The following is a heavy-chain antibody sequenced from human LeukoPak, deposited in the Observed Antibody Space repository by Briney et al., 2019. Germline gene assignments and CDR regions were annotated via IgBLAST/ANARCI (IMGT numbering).Heavy chain of an antibody. D-gene: IGHD2-15*01. J-gene: IGHJ4*02. V-gene: IGHV3-30*18. CDR2: ISYEGSNK. Sequence: PGGALRLSCGASVFPLSSYGMQWVREARGRGVACVAVISYEGSNKHYADCVKRLYTISRHNSNNTVDAQVKPRRPDDRALLQCGKGRRCVNSTNAALDYWGQGPLVTVSS. CDR3: GKGRRCVNSTNAALDY. CDR1: VFPLSSYG.